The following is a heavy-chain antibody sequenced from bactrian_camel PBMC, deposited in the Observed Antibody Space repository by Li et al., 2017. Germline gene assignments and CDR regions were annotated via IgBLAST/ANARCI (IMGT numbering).Heavy chain of an antibody. D-gene: IGHD4*01. J-gene: IGHJ4*01. CDR1: GFTSNGCS. V-gene: IGHV3S68*01. CDR2: ISFDGTP. Sequence: HVQLVESGGGSVQDGGSLRLSCTAPGFTSNGCSMDWFRQAAGKEREWVSSISFDGTPMYADSVKGRFTISKDKDHVKNTLFLEMTNLKADDTAMYYCTADTVKASLATIAQFAAYEGHGTQVTVS.